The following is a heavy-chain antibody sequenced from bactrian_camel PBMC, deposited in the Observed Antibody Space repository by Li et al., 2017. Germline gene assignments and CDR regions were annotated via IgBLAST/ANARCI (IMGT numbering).Heavy chain of an antibody. D-gene: IGHD6*01. Sequence: HVQLVESGGGSVQAGDSLKLSCVASAYSYRRPCMGWFRQAPGKEREGVATIDSRDVATYGDSMKGRFTISRDSTKNTLYLQMDGLKPEDTAKYYCAKVLVPYGGTWYSINYGMDIWGGGTQVTVS. CDR2: IDSRDVA. CDR1: AYSYRRPC. J-gene: IGHJ7*01. V-gene: IGHV3S26*01.